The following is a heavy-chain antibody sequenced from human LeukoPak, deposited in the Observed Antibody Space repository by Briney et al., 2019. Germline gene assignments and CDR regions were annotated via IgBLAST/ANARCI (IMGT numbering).Heavy chain of an antibody. CDR3: ALPPAIVPTDFALDA. J-gene: IGHJ3*01. V-gene: IGHV1-2*02. D-gene: IGHD2-8*01. Sequence: GASVKVSCKASGYTFTAYFIHWVRQAPGQGLEWMGWINPNSGGTKYAQNFQGRVTMTRDTSISTAYLDLSRLTSDDTAVYYCALPPAIVPTDFALDAWGQGTMVTVSS. CDR2: INPNSGGT. CDR1: GYTFTAYF.